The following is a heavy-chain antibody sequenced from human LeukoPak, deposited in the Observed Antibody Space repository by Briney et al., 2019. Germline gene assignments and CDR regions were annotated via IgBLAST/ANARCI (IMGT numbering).Heavy chain of an antibody. J-gene: IGHJ4*02. CDR1: GGTFSSYA. V-gene: IGHV1-69*13. D-gene: IGHD1-26*01. CDR3: ARVRYSGSSIYYFDY. Sequence: SVKVSCRASGGTFSSYAISWVRQAPGQGLEWMGGIIPIFGTANYAQKFQGRVTITADESTSTAYMELSSLRSEDTAVYYCARVRYSGSSIYYFDYWGQGTLVTVSS. CDR2: IIPIFGTA.